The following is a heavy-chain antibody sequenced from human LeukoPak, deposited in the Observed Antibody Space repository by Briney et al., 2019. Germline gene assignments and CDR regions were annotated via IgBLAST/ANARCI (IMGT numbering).Heavy chain of an antibody. J-gene: IGHJ4*02. V-gene: IGHV3-64*01. CDR2: ISSNGGST. Sequence: TGGSLRLSCAASGFPFSSYAMHWVRQAPGKGLEYVSAISSNGGSTYYANSVKGRFTISRDNSKNTLYLQMGSLRAEDMAVYYCARDSIAVAGTIDYWGQGTLVTVSS. CDR3: ARDSIAVAGTIDY. D-gene: IGHD6-19*01. CDR1: GFPFSSYA.